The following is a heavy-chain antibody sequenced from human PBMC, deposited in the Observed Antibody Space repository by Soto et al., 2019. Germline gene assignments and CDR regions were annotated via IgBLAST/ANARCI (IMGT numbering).Heavy chain of an antibody. J-gene: IGHJ6*02. V-gene: IGHV1-2*02. D-gene: IGHD3-16*01. CDR1: GYSFINYY. Sequence: QVQLVQSGAELKKPGASVKVSSKSSGYSFINYYIHWVRQAPGQGLEWMGWINPHSGDTDYAKKFQGRVTMTMDTSISTVFMELNRLTSDDTALYWCARQGEPYISPRASLGMEVWGQGTSVTVSS. CDR2: INPHSGDT. CDR3: ARQGEPYISPRASLGMEV.